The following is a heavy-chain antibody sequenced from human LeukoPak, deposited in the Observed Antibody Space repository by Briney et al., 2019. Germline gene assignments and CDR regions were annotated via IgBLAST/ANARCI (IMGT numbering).Heavy chain of an antibody. CDR2: ISSSSSYI. Sequence: GGSLRLSCAASGFTFSSYSMNWVRQAPGKGLEWVSSISSSSSYIYYADSVKGRFTISRDNAKNSLYLQMNSLRAEDTAVYYCAREENYYDSSGYPQYYFDYWGQGTLVTVSS. CDR1: GFTFSSYS. CDR3: AREENYYDSSGYPQYYFDY. D-gene: IGHD3-22*01. J-gene: IGHJ4*02. V-gene: IGHV3-21*01.